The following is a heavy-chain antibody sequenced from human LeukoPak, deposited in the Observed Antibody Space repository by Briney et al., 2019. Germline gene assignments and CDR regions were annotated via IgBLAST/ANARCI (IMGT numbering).Heavy chain of an antibody. V-gene: IGHV3-23*01. Sequence: PGGSLRLSCAASGFTFSSYAMSWVRQAPGKGLEWVSAISGSGGSTYYADSVKGRFTISRDNSKNTLYLQMNSLRAEDTAVYYCARRPVRGNWFEPWGQGTLVTVSS. CDR3: ARRPVRGNWFEP. D-gene: IGHD3-10*01. J-gene: IGHJ5*02. CDR2: ISGSGGST. CDR1: GFTFSSYA.